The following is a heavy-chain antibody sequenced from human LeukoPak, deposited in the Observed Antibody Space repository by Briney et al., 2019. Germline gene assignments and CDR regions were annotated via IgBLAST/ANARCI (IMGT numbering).Heavy chain of an antibody. D-gene: IGHD3-10*01. CDR1: GFTFSTYW. CDR3: ARERRPLLWFGELLFVGMDV. Sequence: GGSLRLSCAASGFTFSTYWMGWVRQAPGKGLEWVAVIWYDGSNKYYADSVKGRFTISRDNSKNTLYLQMNSLRAEDTAVYYCARERRPLLWFGELLFVGMDVWGKGTTVTVSS. J-gene: IGHJ6*04. CDR2: IWYDGSNK. V-gene: IGHV3-33*08.